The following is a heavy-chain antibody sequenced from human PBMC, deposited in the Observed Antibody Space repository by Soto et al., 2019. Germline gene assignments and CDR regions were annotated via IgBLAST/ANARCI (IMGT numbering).Heavy chain of an antibody. J-gene: IGHJ4*02. CDR3: ASPREGRWLVFGH. CDR2: ISKDGSDT. V-gene: IGHV3-30*16. CDR1: GFIFSAFG. D-gene: IGHD2-15*01. Sequence: PGWSLRLSCVVSGFIFSAFGMHWVRQSPVEGLAWLASISKDGSDTYYAESVKGRFTISRDDSKSTVFLQMNTLKVDDTAAYFCASPREGRWLVFGHWGQRTLVAVSS.